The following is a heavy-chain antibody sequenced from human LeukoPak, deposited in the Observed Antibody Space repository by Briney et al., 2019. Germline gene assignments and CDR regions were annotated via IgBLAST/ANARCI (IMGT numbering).Heavy chain of an antibody. CDR2: IYWDDDK. CDR3: ARRGGNAPLGAFDI. Sequence: SGPTLVKPTQTLTLTCTFSGFSLSTSGVGVGWIRQPPGKALEWLALIYWDDDKRYSPSLKSRLTITMDASKNQVVLTMTNMDPVDAATYYCARRGGNAPLGAFDIWGQGTMVTVSS. J-gene: IGHJ3*02. CDR1: GFSLSTSGVG. D-gene: IGHD3-10*01. V-gene: IGHV2-5*02.